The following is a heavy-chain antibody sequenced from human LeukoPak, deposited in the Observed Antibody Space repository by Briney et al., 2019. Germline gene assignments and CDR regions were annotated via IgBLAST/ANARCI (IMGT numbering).Heavy chain of an antibody. D-gene: IGHD1-26*01. V-gene: IGHV3-23*01. CDR3: AKDIIVDRLRAAFDI. J-gene: IGHJ3*02. CDR1: GFDFSTFD. CDR2: ISGSGDNT. Sequence: QPGGSLRLSCAASGFDFSTFDMGWVRQAPGKGLEWVSVISGSGDNTYYADSVKGRFTISRDNSRNTLFLQMNILRAEDTAVYYCAKDIIVDRLRAAFDIWGQGTMVTVSS.